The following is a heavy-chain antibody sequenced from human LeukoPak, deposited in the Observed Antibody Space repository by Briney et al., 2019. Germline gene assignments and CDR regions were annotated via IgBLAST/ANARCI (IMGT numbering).Heavy chain of an antibody. Sequence: SVKVSCKASGGTFSSYAISWVRQAPGQGLEWMGGIIPIFGTANYAQKLQGRVTMTTDTSTSTAYMELRSLRSDDTAVYCCARDPMVRGVSGYDYWGQGTLVTVSS. CDR1: GGTFSSYA. J-gene: IGHJ4*02. V-gene: IGHV1-69*05. CDR3: ARDPMVRGVSGYDY. CDR2: IIPIFGTA. D-gene: IGHD3-10*01.